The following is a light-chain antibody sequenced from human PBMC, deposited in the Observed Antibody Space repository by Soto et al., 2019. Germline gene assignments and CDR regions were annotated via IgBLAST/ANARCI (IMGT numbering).Light chain of an antibody. J-gene: IGLJ2*01. CDR3: TSYAAGKNVI. CDR2: EVN. CDR1: SSDVGNYNY. Sequence: QSVLTQPPSASGSPGQSVTISCTGTSSDVGNYNYVSWYQQYPGKAPRLMIYEVNKRPSGVTDRFSASKSGNTASLTVSGLQADDEADYYCTSYAAGKNVIFGGGTKLIVL. V-gene: IGLV2-8*01.